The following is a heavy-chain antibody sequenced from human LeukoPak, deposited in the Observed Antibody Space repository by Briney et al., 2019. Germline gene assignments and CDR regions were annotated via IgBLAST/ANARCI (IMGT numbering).Heavy chain of an antibody. Sequence: GGSLRLSCAASGFTFDDYGMSWVRQAPGKGLEWVSGINWNGGSTGYADSVKGRFTISRDNAKNSLYLQMNSLRAEDTALYYCARKGWSDYYDSSGYLDYWGQGTLVTVSS. CDR1: GFTFDDYG. J-gene: IGHJ4*02. V-gene: IGHV3-20*04. CDR3: ARKGWSDYYDSSGYLDY. D-gene: IGHD3-22*01. CDR2: INWNGGST.